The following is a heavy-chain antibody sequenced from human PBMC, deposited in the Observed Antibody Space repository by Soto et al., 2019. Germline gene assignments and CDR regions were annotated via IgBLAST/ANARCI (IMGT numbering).Heavy chain of an antibody. CDR3: ARDGRNGGYFDY. D-gene: IGHD2-8*01. CDR2: MNPNSGNT. CDR1: GYTFTSYD. J-gene: IGHJ4*02. Sequence: ASVKVSCKASGYTFTSYDINWVRQATGQGLEWMGWMNPNSGNTVYAQKFQGRVTMTRNTSISTAYMELRSLRSDDTAVYYCARDGRNGGYFDYWGQGTVVTVSS. V-gene: IGHV1-8*01.